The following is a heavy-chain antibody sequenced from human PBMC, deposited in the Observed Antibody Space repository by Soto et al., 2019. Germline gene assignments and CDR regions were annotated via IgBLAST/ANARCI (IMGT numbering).Heavy chain of an antibody. CDR1: GGTFSNYA. D-gene: IGHD3-22*01. J-gene: IGHJ1*01. CDR3: ASRGGRDYYDASGCG. V-gene: IGHV1-69*12. CDR2: IIPIFGTT. Sequence: QVQLVQSGAEVKKPGSSVKVSCKASGGTFSNYALSWVRQAPGQGLEWMGDIIPIFGTTNNAQKFRGRVTITAAAAXXTASMELSSRRSEDTAVYYCASRGGRDYYDASGCGWGQGTLVTVSS.